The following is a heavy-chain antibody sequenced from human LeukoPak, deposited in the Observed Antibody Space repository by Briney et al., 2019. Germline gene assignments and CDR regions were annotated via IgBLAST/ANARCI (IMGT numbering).Heavy chain of an antibody. Sequence: KPGGSLRLSCAASGFSFSDYYMSWIRQAPGKGLEWVSYISSSGSTIKYADSVKGRFTISRDNANNTLYLQMNSLRAEDTAVYYCAGVEFGSRYYYYVDVWGKGTTVTVS. J-gene: IGHJ6*03. V-gene: IGHV3-11*01. CDR2: ISSSGSTI. CDR1: GFSFSDYY. D-gene: IGHD1-1*01. CDR3: AGVEFGSRYYYYVDV.